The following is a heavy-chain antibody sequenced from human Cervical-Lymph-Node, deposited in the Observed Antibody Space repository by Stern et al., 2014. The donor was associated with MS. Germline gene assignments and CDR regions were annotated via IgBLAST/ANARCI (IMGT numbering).Heavy chain of an antibody. Sequence: VHLVESGGGVVQPWRSLRLSCAASGFSFSRYAMHWVRQAPGKGLEWVALIWYDGSNPYYADSVTARFTISRDNFKTTLYLQMNSLRAEDTAVYYCASAYSSSHYYFDYWGQGTLVTVSS. V-gene: IGHV3-33*01. D-gene: IGHD6-13*01. J-gene: IGHJ4*02. CDR1: GFSFSRYA. CDR2: IWYDGSNP. CDR3: ASAYSSSHYYFDY.